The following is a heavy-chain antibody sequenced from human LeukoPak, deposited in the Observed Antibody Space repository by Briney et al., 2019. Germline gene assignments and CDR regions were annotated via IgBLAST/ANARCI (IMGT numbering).Heavy chain of an antibody. V-gene: IGHV1-18*01. CDR3: AIDVGYCSGGSCYPTAEYFHH. CDR1: GYTFTSYG. Sequence: ASVNVSCKASGYTFTSYGITWVRQAPGQGLEWVGWIRAYKGNTNYAQTLQGRVTMSTDTSTSTTYMYLSRLRTDDTAVYYCAIDVGYCSGGSCYPTAEYFHHWGQGTLVTVSS. J-gene: IGHJ1*01. CDR2: IRAYKGNT. D-gene: IGHD2-15*01.